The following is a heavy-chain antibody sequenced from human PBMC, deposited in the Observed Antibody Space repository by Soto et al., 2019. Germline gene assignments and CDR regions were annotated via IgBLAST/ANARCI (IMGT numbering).Heavy chain of an antibody. CDR1: GFTFSTSA. Sequence: VQLLESGGGLVQPGGSLRLSCAASGFTFSTSALTWVRQAPGKGLEWVSTITSSGGSTYYADSVKGRFTISRDNSKNTLFLQMNSLRAEDTAVYYCAKDTGYGDYNDYWGQGTLVTVSS. J-gene: IGHJ4*02. V-gene: IGHV3-23*01. CDR3: AKDTGYGDYNDY. CDR2: ITSSGGST. D-gene: IGHD4-17*01.